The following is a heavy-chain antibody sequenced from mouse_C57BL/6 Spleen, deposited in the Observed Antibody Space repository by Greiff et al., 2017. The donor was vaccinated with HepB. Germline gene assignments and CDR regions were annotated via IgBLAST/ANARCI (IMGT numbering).Heavy chain of an antibody. CDR3: TTGHYDYVDY. J-gene: IGHJ2*01. CDR2: IDPENGDT. V-gene: IGHV14-4*01. Sequence: EVQLQQSGAELVRPGASVKLSCTASGFNIKDDYMHWVKQRPEQGLEWIGWIDPENGDTEYASKFQGKATITADTSSNTAYLQLSSLTSEDTAVYYCTTGHYDYVDYWGQGTTLTVSS. D-gene: IGHD2-4*01. CDR1: GFNIKDDY.